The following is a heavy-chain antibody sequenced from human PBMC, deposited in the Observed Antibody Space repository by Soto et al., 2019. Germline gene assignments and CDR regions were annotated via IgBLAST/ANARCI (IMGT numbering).Heavy chain of an antibody. J-gene: IGHJ6*02. Sequence: QVQLQESGPGLVKPSGTLSLTCAVSSGSIDTTNWWSWVRQPPGKGLEWIGEIFHSGNTYYNPSLASRVTISVDTSKNHFSLNLRSVTAADTAVYYSARRTWGMDVWGQGTTVTVSS. D-gene: IGHD2-8*01. CDR1: SGSIDTTNW. CDR3: ARRTWGMDV. V-gene: IGHV4-4*02. CDR2: IFHSGNT.